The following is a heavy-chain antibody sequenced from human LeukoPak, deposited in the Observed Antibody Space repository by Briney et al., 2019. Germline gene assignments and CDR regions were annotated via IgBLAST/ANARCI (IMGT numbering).Heavy chain of an antibody. V-gene: IGHV3-53*05. CDR2: IYTGGST. CDR3: ARGDDFWSRGSPAEYFQH. J-gene: IGHJ1*01. D-gene: IGHD3-3*01. Sequence: GGSLRLSCAASGFIVSSNYMSWVRQAPGKGLEWVSVIYTGGSTYYADSVKGRFTISRDNSKNTLYLQMNSLRAEDTAVYYCARGDDFWSRGSPAEYFQHWGQGTLVTVSS. CDR1: GFIVSSNY.